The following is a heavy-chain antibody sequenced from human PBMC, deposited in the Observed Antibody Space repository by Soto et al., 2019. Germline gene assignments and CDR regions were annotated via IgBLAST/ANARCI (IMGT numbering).Heavy chain of an antibody. J-gene: IGHJ3*02. CDR3: ALSGSSGSGPYHGKSAFAI. CDR1: GYSLTSYY. D-gene: IGHD3-3*01. V-gene: IGHV1-46*01. CDR2: INPSGGST. Sequence: ASVKVSCKAPGYSLTSYYMHWGRQAPGQGLEWMGIINPSGGSTNYAQKFQGCVTMTRDTSISTASMELSRLRSDDTAVYYCALSGSSGSGPYHGKSAFAIWGQGTMVPVS.